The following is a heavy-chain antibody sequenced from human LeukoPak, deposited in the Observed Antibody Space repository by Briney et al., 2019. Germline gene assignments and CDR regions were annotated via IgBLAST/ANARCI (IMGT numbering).Heavy chain of an antibody. CDR1: GYTFTSYY. CDR2: INPSGGST. CDR3: ARVEAPMYYDFWSGYPFGDYGMDV. D-gene: IGHD3-3*01. J-gene: IGHJ6*02. Sequence: ASVKVSCKAPGYTFTSYYMHWVRQAPGQGLEWMGIINPSGGSTSYAQKFQGRVTMTRDTSTSTVYMELSSLRSEDTAVYYCARVEAPMYYDFWSGYPFGDYGMDVWGQGTTVTVSS. V-gene: IGHV1-46*01.